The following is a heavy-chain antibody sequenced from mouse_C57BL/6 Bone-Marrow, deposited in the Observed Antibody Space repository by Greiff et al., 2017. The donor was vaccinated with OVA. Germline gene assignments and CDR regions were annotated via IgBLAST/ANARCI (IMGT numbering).Heavy chain of an antibody. D-gene: IGHD1-1*01. Sequence: QVQLKESGAELMKPGASVKLSCKATGYTFPGYWIEWVKQRPGHGLEWIGEILPGSGSTIYNGKFKGTAPFTADTSSNTAYMQLSSLTTEDSAINYCARVNYGSSSWFAYWGQGTLVTVSA. CDR3: ARVNYGSSSWFAY. CDR2: ILPGSGST. V-gene: IGHV1-9*01. CDR1: GYTFPGYW. J-gene: IGHJ3*01.